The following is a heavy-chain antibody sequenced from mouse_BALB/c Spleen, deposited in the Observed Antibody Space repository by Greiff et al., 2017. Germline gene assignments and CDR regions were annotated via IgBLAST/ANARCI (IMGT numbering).Heavy chain of an antibody. CDR2: IYPGSGST. Sequence: VQLQESGPELVKPGASVKMSCKASGYTFTDYVISWVKQRTGQGLEWIGEIYPGSGSTYYNEKFKGKATLTADKSSNTAYMQLSSLTSEDSAVYFCARYGNYWFAYWGQGTLVTVSA. V-gene: IGHV1-77*01. CDR1: GYTFTDYV. J-gene: IGHJ3*01. CDR3: ARYGNYWFAY. D-gene: IGHD2-1*01.